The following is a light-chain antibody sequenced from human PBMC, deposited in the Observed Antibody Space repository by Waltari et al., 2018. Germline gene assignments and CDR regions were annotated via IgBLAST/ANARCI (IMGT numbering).Light chain of an antibody. J-gene: IGKJ1*01. CDR3: QNHERLPAT. CDR2: GAS. CDR1: QSIIRY. V-gene: IGKV3-20*01. Sequence: EVVLTQSPDTLSLSPGERATLFCRASQSIIRYLVWYQQRPGQAPRLLIYGASIRAAGIPDRFSGSGSGTDFTLSISRLEPEDFAVYYCQNHERLPATFGQGTRVEIK.